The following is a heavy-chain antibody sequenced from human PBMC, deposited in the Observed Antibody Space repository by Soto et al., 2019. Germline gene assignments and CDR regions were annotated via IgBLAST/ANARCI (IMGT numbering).Heavy chain of an antibody. Sequence: SETLSLTCTVSGGSISSYYWSWIRQPPGKGLEWIGYIYYSGSTNYNPSLKSRVTISVDTSKNQFSLKLSSVTAADTAVYYCARDCRDIDLAGYYYYYMDVWGKGTTVTVSS. CDR3: ARDCRDIDLAGYYYYYMDV. D-gene: IGHD5-12*01. J-gene: IGHJ6*03. V-gene: IGHV4-59*01. CDR2: IYYSGST. CDR1: GGSISSYY.